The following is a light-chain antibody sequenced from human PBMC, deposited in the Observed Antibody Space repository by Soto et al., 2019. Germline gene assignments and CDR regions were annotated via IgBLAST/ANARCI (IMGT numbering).Light chain of an antibody. CDR3: QQYNSYLVT. Sequence: DIQMTQSPSTLSASVGDRVTITCRASQSISSWLAWYQQKPGKAPKLLIYKASSLESGVPSRFSGSGSGTEFTLTIRSLQPDDFATYYCQQYNSYLVTFGGGTTVDIK. CDR2: KAS. CDR1: QSISSW. V-gene: IGKV1-5*03. J-gene: IGKJ4*01.